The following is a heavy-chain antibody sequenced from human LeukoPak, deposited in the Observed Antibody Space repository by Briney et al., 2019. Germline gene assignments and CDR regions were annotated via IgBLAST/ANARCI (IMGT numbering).Heavy chain of an antibody. CDR1: GGSFSGYY. J-gene: IGHJ6*03. Sequence: SETLSLTCAVYGGSFSGYYWSWIRQPPGKGLEWIGEINHSGSTNYNPSLKSRVTISVDTSKNQFSLKLSSVTAADTAVYYCARGSGYCSGGSCRLFSPGYYYMDVWGKGTTVTVSS. D-gene: IGHD2-15*01. V-gene: IGHV4-34*01. CDR2: INHSGST. CDR3: ARGSGYCSGGSCRLFSPGYYYMDV.